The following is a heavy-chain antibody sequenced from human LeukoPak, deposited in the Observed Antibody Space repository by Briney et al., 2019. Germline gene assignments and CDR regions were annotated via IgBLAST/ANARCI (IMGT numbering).Heavy chain of an antibody. CDR2: ISPTGAGT. J-gene: IGHJ3*02. V-gene: IGHV3-23*01. CDR3: AKYTERAFDI. CDR1: GFTVSSNF. D-gene: IGHD2-2*02. Sequence: GGSLRLSCAASGFTVSSNFMSWVRQAPGKGLEWVSVISPTGAGTYYADSVKGLFTISRDNSKNTLYLQMNSLRAEDTAVYYCAKYTERAFDIWGQGTMVTVSS.